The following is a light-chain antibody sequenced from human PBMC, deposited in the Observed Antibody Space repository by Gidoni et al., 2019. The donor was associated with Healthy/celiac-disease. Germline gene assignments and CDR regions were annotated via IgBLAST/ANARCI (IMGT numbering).Light chain of an antibody. CDR2: GAS. CDR3: QQYNNWPYT. CDR1: QSVSSN. J-gene: IGKJ2*01. Sequence: GERATLSCRASQSVSSNLAWYQQKPGQAPRLLIYGASTRATGIPARFSGSGSGTEFTLTISSLQSEDFAVYYCQQYNNWPYTFGQGTKLXIK. V-gene: IGKV3-15*01.